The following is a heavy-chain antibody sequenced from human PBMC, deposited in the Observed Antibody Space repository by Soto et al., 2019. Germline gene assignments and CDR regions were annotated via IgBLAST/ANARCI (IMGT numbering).Heavy chain of an antibody. CDR1: GGSISSYY. J-gene: IGHJ4*02. Sequence: SETLSLTCTVSGGSISSYYWIWIRQPPGKGLEWIGYIYYSGSTNYNPSLKSRVTISVDTSKNQFSLKLSSVTAADTAVYYCARDYGGSFDYWGQGTLVTVSS. V-gene: IGHV4-59*01. D-gene: IGHD2-15*01. CDR3: ARDYGGSFDY. CDR2: IYYSGST.